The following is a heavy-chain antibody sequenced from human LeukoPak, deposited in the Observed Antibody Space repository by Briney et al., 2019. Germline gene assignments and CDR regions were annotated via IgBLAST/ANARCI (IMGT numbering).Heavy chain of an antibody. CDR1: GFTVSSNY. CDR2: IYSGGST. J-gene: IGHJ4*02. D-gene: IGHD1-26*01. V-gene: IGHV3-53*01. Sequence: GGSLRLSCAAYGFTVSSNYMSWVRQAPGEGLEWVSVIYSGGSTYYADSVEGRFTIYRDNSKNTLYLQMNRLRAEDTAVYYCARDQRGSGSYYRDYFDFWGQGTLVTVSS. CDR3: ARDQRGSGSYYRDYFDF.